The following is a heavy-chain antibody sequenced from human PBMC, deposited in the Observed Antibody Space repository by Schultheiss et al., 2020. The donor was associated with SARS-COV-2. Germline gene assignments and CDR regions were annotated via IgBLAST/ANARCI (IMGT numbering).Heavy chain of an antibody. CDR3: ARAAWIAAAGPIDY. CDR1: GGSVSSGSYY. Sequence: SETLSLTCTVSGGSVSSGSYYWSWIRQPPGKGLEWIGYIYYSGSTNYNPSLKSRVTISVDTSKNQFSLKLSSVTAADTAVYYCARAAWIAAAGPIDYWGQGTLVTVSS. CDR2: IYYSGST. D-gene: IGHD6-13*01. J-gene: IGHJ4*02. V-gene: IGHV4-61*01.